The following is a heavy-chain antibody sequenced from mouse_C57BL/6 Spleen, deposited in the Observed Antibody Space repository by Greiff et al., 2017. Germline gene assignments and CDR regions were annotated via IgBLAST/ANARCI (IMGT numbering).Heavy chain of an antibody. CDR1: GYTFTSYW. J-gene: IGHJ4*01. CDR3: AILSSYGAMDY. D-gene: IGHD1-1*01. CDR2: IDPSDSYT. V-gene: IGHV1-69*01. Sequence: QVQLKQPGAELVMPGASVKLSCKASGYTFTSYWMHWVKQRPGQGLEWIGEIDPSDSYTNYNQKFKGKSTLTVDKSSSTAYMQLSSLTSEDSAVYYCAILSSYGAMDYWGQGTSVTVAS.